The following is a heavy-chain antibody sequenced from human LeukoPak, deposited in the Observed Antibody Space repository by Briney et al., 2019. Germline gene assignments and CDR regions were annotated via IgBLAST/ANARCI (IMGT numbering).Heavy chain of an antibody. Sequence: ASVKVSCKASGYTFTSYDINWVRQATGQGLEWMGWMNPNSGYTGYAQKFQGRVTITRNTSISTAYMELSSLRSEDTAVYYCARGRGYCSGGSCYRWFDPWGQGTLVTVSS. CDR1: GYTFTSYD. CDR3: ARGRGYCSGGSCYRWFDP. CDR2: MNPNSGYT. D-gene: IGHD2-15*01. J-gene: IGHJ5*02. V-gene: IGHV1-8*03.